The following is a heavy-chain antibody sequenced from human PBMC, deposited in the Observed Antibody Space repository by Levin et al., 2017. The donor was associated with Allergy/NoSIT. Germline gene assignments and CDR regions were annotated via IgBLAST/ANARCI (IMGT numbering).Heavy chain of an antibody. CDR2: INYRGVT. D-gene: IGHD5/OR15-5a*01. J-gene: IGHJ6*02. CDR1: GGFVSSGTYY. CDR3: ARNRIIVSAGNDYDYGMDV. V-gene: IGHV4-61*01. Sequence: SETLSLTCSVSGGFVSSGTYYWSWIRRPPGTGLEWIGYINYRGVTKYNPSLKSRVTISVDMSKNEFSLKVTSVTAADTAVYYCARNRIIVSAGNDYDYGMDVWGQGTTVTVSS.